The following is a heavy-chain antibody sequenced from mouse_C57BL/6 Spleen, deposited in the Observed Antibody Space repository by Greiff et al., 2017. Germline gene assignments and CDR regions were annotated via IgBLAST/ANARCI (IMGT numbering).Heavy chain of an antibody. CDR1: GYTFTSYW. CDR2: IRPSDSDT. V-gene: IGHV1-74*01. J-gene: IGHJ3*01. CDR3: AIDPTGTAFAY. D-gene: IGHD4-1*02. Sequence: QVHVKQPGAELVKPGASVKVSCKASGYTFTSYWMHWVKQRPGQGLEWIGRIRPSDSDTNYNQKFKGKATLTVDKSSSTAYMQLSSLTSEDSAVYYCAIDPTGTAFAYWGQGTLVTVSA.